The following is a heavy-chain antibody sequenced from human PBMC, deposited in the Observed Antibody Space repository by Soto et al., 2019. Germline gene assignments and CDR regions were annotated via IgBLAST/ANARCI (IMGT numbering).Heavy chain of an antibody. V-gene: IGHV1-18*01. CDR1: GYTFSNYG. Sequence: QVQLVQSGGEVKRPGASVKVSCKTSGYTFSNYGITWVRQAPGQPLEWLGWISLYSDGTNYAQKFQGRVSMTTDTTTDKGQKETRRLRTDDKAGHYWAGGRTGAEARVGPWGQGTLVTVSS. J-gene: IGHJ5*02. CDR2: ISLYSDGT. CDR3: AGGRTGAEARVGP.